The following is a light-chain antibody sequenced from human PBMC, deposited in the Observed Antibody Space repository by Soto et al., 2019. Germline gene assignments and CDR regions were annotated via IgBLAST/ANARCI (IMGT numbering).Light chain of an antibody. Sequence: AIQMTQSPSSLSASVGDRVTINCRASQGIRNDLDWYQQKPGKAPKLLIYATSNLQSGVPSRFSGSGSGTDFTLTISSLQPEDFATYYCLQDYNYPYTFGQGTKLEIK. CDR3: LQDYNYPYT. V-gene: IGKV1-6*01. CDR1: QGIRND. CDR2: ATS. J-gene: IGKJ2*01.